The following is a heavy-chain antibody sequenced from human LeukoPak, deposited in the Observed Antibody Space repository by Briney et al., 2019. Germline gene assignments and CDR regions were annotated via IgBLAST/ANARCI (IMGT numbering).Heavy chain of an antibody. Sequence: GGSLRLSCAASGFMFSSYWMSWVRQAPGKGLEWVANIKQDGSEKYYVDSAKGRFTISKDNAKNSLYLQKNSLRAEDTAVYYCARDLGQLAIYWGQGTLVTVSS. CDR1: GFMFSSYW. V-gene: IGHV3-7*01. CDR3: ARDLGQLAIY. J-gene: IGHJ4*02. CDR2: IKQDGSEK. D-gene: IGHD2-2*01.